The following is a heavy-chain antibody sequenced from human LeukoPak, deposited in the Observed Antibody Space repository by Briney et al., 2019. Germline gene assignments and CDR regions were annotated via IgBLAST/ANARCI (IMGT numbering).Heavy chain of an antibody. CDR1: GFTFSSYW. V-gene: IGHV3-7*01. J-gene: IGHJ4*02. CDR2: IKQDGSEK. D-gene: IGHD4-17*01. CDR3: ARDVRSYGYYLADY. Sequence: GESLRLSCAASGFTFSSYWMSWVRQAPGKGLEWGANIKQDGSEKYYVDSVKGRFTISRDNAKNSLYLQMNSLRAEDTAVYYCARDVRSYGYYLADYWGQGTLVTVSS.